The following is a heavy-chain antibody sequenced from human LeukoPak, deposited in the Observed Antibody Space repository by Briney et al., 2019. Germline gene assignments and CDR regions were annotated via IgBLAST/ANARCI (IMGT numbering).Heavy chain of an antibody. D-gene: IGHD2-8*01. Sequence: GGSLTLSCAASGFTFSSYGMHWVRQAPGKGLEWVAVIWYDGSNKYYADSVKGRFTISRDNSKNTLYLQMNSLRAEDTAVYYCARDLGYCTNGVCYHYYGMDVWGQGTTVTVSS. CDR2: IWYDGSNK. V-gene: IGHV3-33*01. J-gene: IGHJ6*02. CDR1: GFTFSSYG. CDR3: ARDLGYCTNGVCYHYYGMDV.